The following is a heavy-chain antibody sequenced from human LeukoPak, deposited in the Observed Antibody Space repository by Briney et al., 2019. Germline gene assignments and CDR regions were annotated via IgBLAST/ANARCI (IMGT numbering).Heavy chain of an antibody. CDR2: IRYDGSNK. D-gene: IGHD6-13*01. Sequence: PGGSLRLSCAASGFTFSSYGMHWVRQAPGKGLEWVAFIRYDGSNKYYADSVKGRVTISRDNSKNTLYLQMNSLRAEDTAVYYCAKAPEYSSSWSIDYWGQGTLVTVSS. CDR1: GFTFSSYG. CDR3: AKAPEYSSSWSIDY. J-gene: IGHJ4*02. V-gene: IGHV3-30*02.